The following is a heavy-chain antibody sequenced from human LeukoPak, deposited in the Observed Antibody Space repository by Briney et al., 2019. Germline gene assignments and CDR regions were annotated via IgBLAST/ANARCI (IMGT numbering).Heavy chain of an antibody. CDR1: GGSFSGYY. V-gene: IGHV4-34*01. CDR3: ARGDRVGYCSSTSCYSTYNWFDP. J-gene: IGHJ5*02. CDR2: INHSGST. D-gene: IGHD2-2*02. Sequence: PSETLSLTCAVYGGSFSGYYWNWIRQPPGKGLEWIGEINHSGSTNYNPSLKSRVTISVDTSKNQFSLKLSSVTAAYTAVYYCARGDRVGYCSSTSCYSTYNWFDPWGQGTLVTVSS.